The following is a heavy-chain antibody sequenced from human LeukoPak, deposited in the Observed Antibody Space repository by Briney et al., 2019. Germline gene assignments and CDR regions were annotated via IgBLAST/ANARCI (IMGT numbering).Heavy chain of an antibody. V-gene: IGHV3-48*03. J-gene: IGHJ6*04. Sequence: GGSLRLSCAASGFTFSSYEMNWVRQAPGKGLEWVSYISSSGSTIYYADSVKGRFTISRDNTKNSLYLQMNSLRAEDTAVYYCARSGGGGYSYGLDVWGKGTTVTISS. D-gene: IGHD5-18*01. CDR1: GFTFSSYE. CDR3: ARSGGGGYSYGLDV. CDR2: ISSSGSTI.